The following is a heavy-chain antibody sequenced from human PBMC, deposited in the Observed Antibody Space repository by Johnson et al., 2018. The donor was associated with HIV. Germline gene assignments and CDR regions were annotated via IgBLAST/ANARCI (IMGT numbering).Heavy chain of an antibody. Sequence: VQLVESGGGVVRPGGSLRLSCAASGFTFDDYDMTWVRQGPGKGLEWVSGINWNGGSAGYAESVKGRFTISRDNAKNTLYLQMNSLRAEDTAVYYCARVYSSSSAHAFDIWGQGTMVTVSS. CDR3: ARVYSSSSAHAFDI. D-gene: IGHD6-6*01. V-gene: IGHV3-20*04. J-gene: IGHJ3*02. CDR2: INWNGGSA. CDR1: GFTFDDYD.